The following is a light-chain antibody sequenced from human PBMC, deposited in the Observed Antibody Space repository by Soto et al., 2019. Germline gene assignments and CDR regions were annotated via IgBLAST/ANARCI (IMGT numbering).Light chain of an antibody. CDR2: EVR. Sequence: QSALAQPASMTQSPGQQITISCTCTSSVLGGYHYVSWYQKDPDKAPQLMIYEVRNRPSGVSNRFSGSKSGNAASLTISGLHAEDEADYYCSSYTSSSTYVFGTGTKGTVL. CDR1: SSVLGGYHY. J-gene: IGLJ1*01. CDR3: SSYTSSSTYV. V-gene: IGLV2-14*01.